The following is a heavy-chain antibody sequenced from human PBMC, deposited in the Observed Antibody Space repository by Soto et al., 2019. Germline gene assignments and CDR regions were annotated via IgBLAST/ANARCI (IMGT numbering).Heavy chain of an antibody. CDR1: GGTFSSYA. Sequence: SVKVSCKASGGTFSSYAISWVRQAPGQGLEWMGGIIPIFGTANYAQKFQGRVTITADESTSTAYMELSSLRSEDTAVYYCARSARRRANFYGMDVWGQGTTVTVSS. CDR2: IIPIFGTA. CDR3: ARSARRRANFYGMDV. V-gene: IGHV1-69*13. J-gene: IGHJ6*02.